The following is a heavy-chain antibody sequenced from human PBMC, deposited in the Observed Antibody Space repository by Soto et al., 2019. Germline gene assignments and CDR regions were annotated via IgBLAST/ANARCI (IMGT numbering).Heavy chain of an antibody. J-gene: IGHJ6*02. CDR3: ARGEDAFFYYGLDV. Sequence: PSVTLDLTSPVHRAAIPSPYWSCTRSPPCPRLECFAFIYDTGISGYTPSTSYNPSLKSRVTMSVDTSKSQSSLKLTSVTAADTAVYYCARGEDAFFYYGLDVWGQGITVTVSS. V-gene: IGHV4-59*11. CDR1: RAAIPSPY. CDR2: IYDTGISGYTPST.